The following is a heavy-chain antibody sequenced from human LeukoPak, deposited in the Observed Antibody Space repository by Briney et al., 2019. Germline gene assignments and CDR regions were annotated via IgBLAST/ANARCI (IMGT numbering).Heavy chain of an antibody. CDR2: IYYSGST. CDR3: ARRSYLADY. J-gene: IGHJ4*02. CDR1: GGSISSSSYY. D-gene: IGHD1-26*01. Sequence: PSETLSLTCTVSGGSISSSSYYWGWIRQPPGKGLEWIGSIYYSGSTYYNPSLKSRVTISVDTSKNQFSLKLSSVTAADTAVYYCARRSYLADYWGQGTLVTVSS. V-gene: IGHV4-39*01.